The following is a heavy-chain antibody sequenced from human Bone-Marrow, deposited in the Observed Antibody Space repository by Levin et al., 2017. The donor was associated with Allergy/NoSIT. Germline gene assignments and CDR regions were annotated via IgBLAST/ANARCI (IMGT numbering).Heavy chain of an antibody. Sequence: GGSLRLSCAASGFTFSSYSMNWVRQAPGKGMEWVSYISGSSGTIDYADSVKGRFTISRDNAKNSLYLQMNSLRDDDTAVYYCAGPLVTGLLDSWGQGTLVSVSS. CDR1: GFTFSSYS. V-gene: IGHV3-48*02. D-gene: IGHD2-21*02. J-gene: IGHJ4*02. CDR2: ISGSSGTI. CDR3: AGPLVTGLLDS.